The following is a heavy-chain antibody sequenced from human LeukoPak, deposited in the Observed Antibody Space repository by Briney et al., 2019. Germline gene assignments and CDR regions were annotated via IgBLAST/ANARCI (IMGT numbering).Heavy chain of an antibody. Sequence: GGSLRLSCAASGFTFDDYGMSWVRQAPGKGLEWVSGINWNGGSTVYADSVKGRFTISRDNAKNSLYLQMNSLRAGDTALYYCARERTYYYDSNPDYFDYWGQGTLVTVSS. V-gene: IGHV3-20*04. CDR1: GFTFDDYG. J-gene: IGHJ4*02. CDR2: INWNGGST. CDR3: ARERTYYYDSNPDYFDY. D-gene: IGHD3-22*01.